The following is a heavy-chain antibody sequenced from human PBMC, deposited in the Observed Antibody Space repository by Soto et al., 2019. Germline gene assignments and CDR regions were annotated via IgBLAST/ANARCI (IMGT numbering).Heavy chain of an antibody. CDR3: AKDPPTRIVGASSWYFDY. Sequence: PGGSLRLSCAASGFTFSSYAMSWVLQAPGKGLERVSAISGSGGSTYYADSVKGRFTISRDNSKNTLYLQMNSLRAEDTAVYYCAKDPPTRIVGASSWYFDYWGQGTLVSVSS. D-gene: IGHD1-26*01. CDR2: ISGSGGST. CDR1: GFTFSSYA. J-gene: IGHJ4*02. V-gene: IGHV3-23*01.